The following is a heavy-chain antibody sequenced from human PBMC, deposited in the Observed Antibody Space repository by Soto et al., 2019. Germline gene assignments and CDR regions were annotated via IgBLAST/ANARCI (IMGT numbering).Heavy chain of an antibody. J-gene: IGHJ4*02. CDR1: GFTFSTYW. V-gene: IGHV3-7*03. CDR3: ARHPCDPHRCYSFEY. D-gene: IGHD2-21*01. Sequence: GGSLRLSCAASGFTFSTYWMTWLRQSPEKGLEWVANIKHDGSEKFYVDSVKGRFAISRDNAKNSLHLQLNSLRAEDTAVYYCARHPCDPHRCYSFEYWGPGSLVTVSS. CDR2: IKHDGSEK.